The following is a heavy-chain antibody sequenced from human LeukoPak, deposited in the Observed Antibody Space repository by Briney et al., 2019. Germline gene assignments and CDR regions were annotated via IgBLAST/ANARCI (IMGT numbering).Heavy chain of an antibody. Sequence: SEPLTLTCTVSGGSISSYYWSWIRQPPGKGLEWIGYICWRGSTNYNPSLNSRVTISVDTSKNQFSLKLSSVTAADTAVYYCARDRPAAPYTEYYYYGMDVWGQGTTVTVSS. CDR1: GGSISSYY. D-gene: IGHD2-2*01. CDR2: ICWRGST. V-gene: IGHV4-59*01. CDR3: ARDRPAAPYTEYYYYGMDV. J-gene: IGHJ6*02.